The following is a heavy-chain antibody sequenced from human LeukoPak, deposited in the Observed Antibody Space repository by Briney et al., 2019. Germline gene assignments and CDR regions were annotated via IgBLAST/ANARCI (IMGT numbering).Heavy chain of an antibody. CDR3: ARGRTAGSGWYLRIKDWVDP. CDR2: ISYDGSNK. Sequence: GGSLRLSCAASGFTFSSYAMHWVRQAPGKGLEWVAVISYDGSNKYYADSVKGRFTTSRDNSKNTLYLQMNSLRAEDTAVYYCARGRTAGSGWYLRIKDWVDPWGQGTLVTVSS. CDR1: GFTFSSYA. J-gene: IGHJ5*02. V-gene: IGHV3-30*04. D-gene: IGHD6-19*01.